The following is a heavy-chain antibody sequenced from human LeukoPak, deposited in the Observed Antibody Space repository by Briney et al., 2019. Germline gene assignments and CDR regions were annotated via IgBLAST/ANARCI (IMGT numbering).Heavy chain of an antibody. Sequence: SESLSLTCTVSGGSINSSSYYWGWIRQPSGKGLEWIGSIYYSGSTYYNPSLKSRVTISVDTSKNQFSLKLSSVTAADTAVYYCARQLSTVVTRLGWFDPWGQGTLVTVSS. D-gene: IGHD4-23*01. CDR3: ARQLSTVVTRLGWFDP. CDR2: IYYSGST. CDR1: GGSINSSSYY. J-gene: IGHJ5*02. V-gene: IGHV4-39*01.